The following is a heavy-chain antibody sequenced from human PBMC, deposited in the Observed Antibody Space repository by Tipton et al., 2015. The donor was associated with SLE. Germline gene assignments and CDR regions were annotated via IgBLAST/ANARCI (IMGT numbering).Heavy chain of an antibody. J-gene: IGHJ5*02. CDR2: FHYSGHT. D-gene: IGHD6-19*01. CDR3: ARGAIAVAGSGWFDP. CDR1: GGAIGSSDYY. V-gene: IGHV4-39*07. Sequence: TLSLTCTVSGGAIGSSDYYWAWIRQPPGKGLEWIGSFHYSGHTYYSPSLKSRVTPSVETSKNQISLKVYSVTAADTAVYYCARGAIAVAGSGWFDPWGQGTLVIVSS.